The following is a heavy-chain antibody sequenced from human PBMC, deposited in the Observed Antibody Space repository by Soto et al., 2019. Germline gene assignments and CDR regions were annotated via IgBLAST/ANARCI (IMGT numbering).Heavy chain of an antibody. CDR3: ARELNTDGDAFDI. CDR2: IYYSGST. D-gene: IGHD4-17*01. CDR1: GGSISSYY. V-gene: IGHV4-59*12. Sequence: SETLSLTCTVSGGSISSYYWSWIRQPPGKGLEWIGYIYYSGSTNYNPSLKSRVTISVDTSKNQFSLKLSSVTAADTAVYYCARELNTDGDAFDIWGQGTMVTVSS. J-gene: IGHJ3*02.